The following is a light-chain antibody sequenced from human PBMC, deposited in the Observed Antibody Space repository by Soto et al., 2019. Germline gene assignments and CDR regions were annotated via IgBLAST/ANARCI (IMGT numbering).Light chain of an antibody. CDR2: DVS. J-gene: IGLJ1*01. CDR3: KSFTPSDTYV. Sequence: QSALTQPASVSGSPGQSIAISCTGTSSDVGAYNYVSWYLQYPGKAPKLVIFDVSFRPSGVSNRFSGSKSGNTASLTISGLQAEDEADYYCKSFTPSDTYVFGTGTKLTVL. CDR1: SSDVGAYNY. V-gene: IGLV2-14*01.